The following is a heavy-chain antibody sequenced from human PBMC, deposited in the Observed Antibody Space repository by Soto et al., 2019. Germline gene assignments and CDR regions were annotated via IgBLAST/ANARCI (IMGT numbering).Heavy chain of an antibody. CDR1: GGSISRSSYY. CDR2: IYYSGST. V-gene: IGHV4-39*01. Sequence: SETLSLTCTVSGGSISRSSYYWGWIRQPTGKGLEWFGSIYYSGSTYYNPSLTSRVTISVDTSNNQFSLKLSSVTPADTAVYDCAKGGPTEFDDCDSGYYTGAVDICSQGTMVTV. J-gene: IGHJ3*02. D-gene: IGHD3-3*01. CDR3: AKGGPTEFDDCDSGYYTGAVDI.